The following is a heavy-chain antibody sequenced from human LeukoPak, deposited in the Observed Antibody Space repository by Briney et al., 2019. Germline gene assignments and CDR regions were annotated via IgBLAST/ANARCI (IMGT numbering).Heavy chain of an antibody. V-gene: IGHV4-34*01. Sequence: SETLSLTCAVYGGSFSGFYWSWIRQPPGKGLEWIGGINHSGSTNYNPSLKSRVTISVDTSKNQFSLKLSSVTAADTAVYYCARLGYCSSTSCSNYYYYGMDVWGQGTTVTVSS. CDR1: GGSFSGFY. CDR2: INHSGST. D-gene: IGHD2-2*01. J-gene: IGHJ6*02. CDR3: ARLGYCSSTSCSNYYYYGMDV.